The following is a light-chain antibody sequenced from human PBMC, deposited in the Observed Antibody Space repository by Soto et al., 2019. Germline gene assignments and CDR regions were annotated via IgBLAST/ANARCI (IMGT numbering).Light chain of an antibody. J-gene: IGKJ4*01. CDR1: QDISNY. V-gene: IGKV1-33*01. CDR3: QQYDNLLLT. Sequence: DIQMPQSPSSLSASVGDRVTITCQASQDISNYLNWYQQKPGKAPKLLIYGASNLEKGVPSRFSGSGSGTDFTFTISSLQPEDIATYYCQQYDNLLLTFGGGTKVEIK. CDR2: GAS.